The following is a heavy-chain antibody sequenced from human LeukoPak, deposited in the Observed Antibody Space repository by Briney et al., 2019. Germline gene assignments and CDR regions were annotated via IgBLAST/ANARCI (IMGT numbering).Heavy chain of an antibody. CDR1: GGTFSSYA. D-gene: IGHD3-22*01. V-gene: IGHV1-69*04. J-gene: IGHJ4*02. Sequence: ASVKVSCKASGGTFSSYAISRVRQAPGQGLEWMGRIIPILGIANYAQKFQGRVTITADKSTSTAYMELSSLRSEDTAVYYCAILKDYYDSSGYYNPLDYWGQGTLVTVSS. CDR2: IIPILGIA. CDR3: AILKDYYDSSGYYNPLDY.